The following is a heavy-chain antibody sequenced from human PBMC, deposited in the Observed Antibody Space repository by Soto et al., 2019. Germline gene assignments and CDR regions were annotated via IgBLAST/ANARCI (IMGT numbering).Heavy chain of an antibody. Sequence: QVQLVESGGGVVQPGRSLRLSCAASGFTFSSYAMHWVRQAPGKGLEWVAVISYDGSNKYYADSVKGRFTISRDNSKNTLYLQMNSLRAEDTAVDYCARGIRGRIAAAATGWFDPWGQGTLVTVSS. V-gene: IGHV3-30-3*01. CDR2: ISYDGSNK. D-gene: IGHD6-13*01. J-gene: IGHJ5*02. CDR3: ARGIRGRIAAAATGWFDP. CDR1: GFTFSSYA.